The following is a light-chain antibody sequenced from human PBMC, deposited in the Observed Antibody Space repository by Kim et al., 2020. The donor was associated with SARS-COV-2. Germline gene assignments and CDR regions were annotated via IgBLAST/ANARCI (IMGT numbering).Light chain of an antibody. CDR3: QQTHVSPLT. CDR1: QKIGNY. Sequence: DIRMTQSPPSLSASMGDRITISCRASQKIGNYLNWYQQKPGQAPKLLIYSASSLQGGVSSRFRGSGSGTDFTLTVTNLEVEDFATYYCQQTHVSPLTFGPGTKVDIK. CDR2: SAS. J-gene: IGKJ3*01. V-gene: IGKV1-39*01.